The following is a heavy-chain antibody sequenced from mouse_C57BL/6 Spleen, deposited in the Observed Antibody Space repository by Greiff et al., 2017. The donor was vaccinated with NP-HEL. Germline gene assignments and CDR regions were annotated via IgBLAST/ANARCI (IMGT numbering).Heavy chain of an antibody. CDR1: GYTFTDYN. V-gene: IGHV1-22*01. CDR3: AKMEIYYGNPFAY. CDR2: INPNNGGT. Sequence: VQLKESGPELVKPGASVKMSCKASGYTFTDYNMHWVKQSHGKSLEWIGYINPNNGGTSYNQKFKGKATLTVNKSSSTAYMELRSLTSEDSAVYYCAKMEIYYGNPFAYWGQGTLVTVSA. D-gene: IGHD2-1*01. J-gene: IGHJ3*01.